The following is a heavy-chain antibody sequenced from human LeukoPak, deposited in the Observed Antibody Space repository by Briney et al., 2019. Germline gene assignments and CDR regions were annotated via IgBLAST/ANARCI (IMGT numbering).Heavy chain of an antibody. CDR3: ARPRIYCSGGSCYSERLFDY. J-gene: IGHJ4*02. CDR2: ISSSSSYI. V-gene: IGHV3-21*01. CDR1: GFTFSSYG. Sequence: GGSLRLSCAASGFTFSSYGMNWVRQAPGKGLEWVSSISSSSSYIYYADSVKGRFTISRDNAKNSLYLQMNSLRAEDTAVYYCARPRIYCSGGSCYSERLFDYWGQGTLVTVSS. D-gene: IGHD2-15*01.